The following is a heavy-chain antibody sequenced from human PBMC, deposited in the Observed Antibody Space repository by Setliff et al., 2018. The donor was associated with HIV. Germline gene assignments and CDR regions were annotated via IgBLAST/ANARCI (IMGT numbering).Heavy chain of an antibody. V-gene: IGHV4-59*11. CDR1: GGSISSHY. CDR3: ARDQSDWFY. J-gene: IGHJ4*02. Sequence: PSETLSLTCTVSGGSISSHYWSWIRQAPGKGLEWIASIYYNGITNYNPSLKSRVTISVDTSKSQFSLKLNSVTAADTAVYYCARDQSDWFYWGQGTLVTVSS. CDR2: IYYNGIT. D-gene: IGHD3-3*01.